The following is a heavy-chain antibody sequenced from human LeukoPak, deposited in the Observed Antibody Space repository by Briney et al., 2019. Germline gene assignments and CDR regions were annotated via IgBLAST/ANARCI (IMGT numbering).Heavy chain of an antibody. V-gene: IGHV3-30*03. D-gene: IGHD3-22*01. CDR3: ARALGEYYYDSSGYL. CDR2: ISYDGRDK. J-gene: IGHJ4*02. Sequence: PGRSLRLSCAASGFAFSKYGMHWVRQAPGKGLEWVAVISYDGRDKNYADSVKGRFTISRDSSKNTLYLQMNSLRAEDTAVYYCARALGEYYYDSSGYLWGQGTLVTVSS. CDR1: GFAFSKYG.